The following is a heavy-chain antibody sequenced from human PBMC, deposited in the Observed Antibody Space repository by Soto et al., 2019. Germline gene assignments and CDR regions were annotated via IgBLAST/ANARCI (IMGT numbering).Heavy chain of an antibody. D-gene: IGHD3-9*01. CDR2: IYYSGST. CDR3: ARDVEYYDILTGSNPSHYGMDV. V-gene: IGHV4-30-4*01. CDR1: GGSISSGDYY. Sequence: SETLSFTCTVSGGSISSGDYYWSWIRQPPGKGLEWIGYIYYSGSTYYNPSLKSRVTISVDTSKNQFSLKLSSVTAADTAVYYCARDVEYYDILTGSNPSHYGMDVWGQGTTVTVSS. J-gene: IGHJ6*02.